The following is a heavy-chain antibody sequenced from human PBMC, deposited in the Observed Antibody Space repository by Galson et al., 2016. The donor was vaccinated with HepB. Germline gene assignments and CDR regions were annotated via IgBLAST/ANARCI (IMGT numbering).Heavy chain of an antibody. CDR2: INPYNGNI. V-gene: IGHV1-18*03. Sequence: SVKVSCKASGYTFTTYAITWVRQAPGQGLEWMGWINPYNGNIKYAQKVQGRVTMTTDTSTSTAYMELRSLRFAAMAVYYCARRYSSGWYVYLDYWGQGTLVTVSS. CDR1: GYTFTTYA. CDR3: ARRYSSGWYVYLDY. D-gene: IGHD6-19*01. J-gene: IGHJ4*02.